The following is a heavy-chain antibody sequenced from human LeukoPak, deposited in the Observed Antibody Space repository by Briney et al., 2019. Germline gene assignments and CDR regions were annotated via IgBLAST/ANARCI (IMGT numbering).Heavy chain of an antibody. V-gene: IGHV3-23*01. CDR2: IGGGST. CDR3: AKDYSIIKPEVGDPLDH. J-gene: IGHJ5*02. CDR1: GSTFGLYA. Sequence: GGSLRLSCAASGSTFGLYAMSWVRRAPGKGLEWVSGIGGGSTYYANSVKGRFTISSDNSKNTLFLQMDNLRAEDTAIYYCAKDYSIIKPEVGDPLDHWGQGTLVTVSS. D-gene: IGHD2-21*01.